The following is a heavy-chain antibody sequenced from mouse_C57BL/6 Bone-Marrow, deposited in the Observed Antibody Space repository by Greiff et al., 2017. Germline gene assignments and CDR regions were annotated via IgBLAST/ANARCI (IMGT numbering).Heavy chain of an antibody. V-gene: IGHV1-55*01. D-gene: IGHD2-3*01. CDR1: GYTFTSYW. Sequence: QVQLQQPGAELVKPGASVKMSCKASGYTFTSYWITWVKQRPGQGLEWIGDSYPGSGSTNYNEKFKSKATLTVDTSSSTAYMQHSSLTSEDSAVYYGARRGGLLNYFDYWGQGTTLTVSS. J-gene: IGHJ2*01. CDR3: ARRGGLLNYFDY. CDR2: SYPGSGST.